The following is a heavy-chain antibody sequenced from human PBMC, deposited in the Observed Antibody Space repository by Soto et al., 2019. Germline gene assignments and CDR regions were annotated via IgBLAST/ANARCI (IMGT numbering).Heavy chain of an antibody. D-gene: IGHD6-19*01. Sequence: PGESLKISCKGSGYKFSTYWIGWVRQMPGKGLEWMGIIYAGNSDTRYSPSLQGQVTISADKSFSIAYLQWTSLKASDTAMYYCASAVAGNYYFDSWGQGALVTVSS. CDR1: GYKFSTYW. V-gene: IGHV5-51*01. CDR2: IYAGNSDT. J-gene: IGHJ4*02. CDR3: ASAVAGNYYFDS.